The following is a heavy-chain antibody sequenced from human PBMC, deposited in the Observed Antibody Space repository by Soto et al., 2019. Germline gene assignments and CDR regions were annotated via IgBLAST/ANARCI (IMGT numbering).Heavy chain of an antibody. D-gene: IGHD2-8*01. CDR2: INHSGST. V-gene: IGHV4-34*01. CDR1: GVSFSGYY. CDR3: ARELTYCTNGGCTNYYYYMDV. Sequence: SETLSLTCAVYGVSFSGYYWSWIRQPPGKGLEWIGEINHSGSTNYNPSLKSRVTISVDTSKNQFSLKLSSVTAADTAVYYCARELTYCTNGGCTNYYYYMDVWGKGTTVTVSS. J-gene: IGHJ6*03.